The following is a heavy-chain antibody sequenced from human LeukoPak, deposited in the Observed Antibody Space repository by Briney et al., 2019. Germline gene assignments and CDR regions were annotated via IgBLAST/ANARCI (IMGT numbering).Heavy chain of an antibody. CDR2: IWYDGGKK. D-gene: IGHD3-16*01. CDR3: ARDVFADSSGGSFDF. V-gene: IGHV3-33*01. Sequence: GRSLRLSCAASGFSFDTHGMHWVRQAPGKGLEWVAVIWYDGGKKYYADSVKGRFTISRDNSKKSLFLQMNSLRAEDTALYYCARDVFADSSGGSFDFWGQGTLVTVSS. CDR1: GFSFDTHG. J-gene: IGHJ4*02.